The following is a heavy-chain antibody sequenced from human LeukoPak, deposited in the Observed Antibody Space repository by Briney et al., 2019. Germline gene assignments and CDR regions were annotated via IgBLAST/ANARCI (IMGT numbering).Heavy chain of an antibody. J-gene: IGHJ4*02. CDR2: ISYDGSNK. Sequence: GRSLRLSCAASGFTFSSYAMHWVRQAPGKGLEWVAVISYDGSNKYYADSVKGRFTISRDNSKNTLYLQMNSLRAEDTAVYYCASDENILTGYYQFDYWGQGTLVTVSS. V-gene: IGHV3-30*04. CDR1: GFTFSSYA. CDR3: ASDENILTGYYQFDY. D-gene: IGHD3-9*01.